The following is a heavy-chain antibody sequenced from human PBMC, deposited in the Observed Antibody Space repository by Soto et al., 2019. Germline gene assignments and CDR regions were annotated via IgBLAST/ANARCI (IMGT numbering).Heavy chain of an antibody. CDR2: INHDGSKT. J-gene: IGHJ4*02. CDR1: KFSFSSYW. CDR3: VREPWGFSGTWYDY. V-gene: IGHV3-74*01. Sequence: GGSLRLSCAASKFSFSSYWMHWVRQVPGKGPAWVSRINHDGSKTEYADPVKGRFTISRDNTKNTLYLQMNSLRVEDTAMYYCVREPWGFSGTWYDYWGQGTLVTVSS. D-gene: IGHD6-13*01.